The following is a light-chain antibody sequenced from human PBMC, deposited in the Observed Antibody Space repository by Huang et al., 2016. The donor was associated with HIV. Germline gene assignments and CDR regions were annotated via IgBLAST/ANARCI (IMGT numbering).Light chain of an antibody. CDR2: GAS. CDR1: QSVLYSSNNKNF. CDR3: QQYYSTPLA. V-gene: IGKV4-1*01. Sequence: DIVMTQSPDSLAVSLGERATINCKSSQSVLYSSNNKNFLAWYQQKPGQPPKLLIYGASTRESGVPDRFSGSGSETDFTLTITSLQAEDAAVYYCQQYYSTPLAFGGGTKVEIK. J-gene: IGKJ4*01.